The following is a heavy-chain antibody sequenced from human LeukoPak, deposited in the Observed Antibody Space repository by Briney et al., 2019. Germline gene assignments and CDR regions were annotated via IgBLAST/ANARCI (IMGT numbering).Heavy chain of an antibody. CDR3: ARDRRYGDYGLSYYMDV. CDR2: IKQDGSEK. Sequence: GGSLRLSCAASGFIFSNYGMSWVRQAPGKGLEWVVNIKQDGSEKYYVESVKGRFTISRDNAKNSLYLQMNSLRAEDTAVYYCARDRRYGDYGLSYYMDVWGKGTTVTVSS. V-gene: IGHV3-7*01. CDR1: GFIFSNYG. D-gene: IGHD4-17*01. J-gene: IGHJ6*03.